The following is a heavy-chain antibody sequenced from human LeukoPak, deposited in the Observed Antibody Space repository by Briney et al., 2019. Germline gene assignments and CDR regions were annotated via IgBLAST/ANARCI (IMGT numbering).Heavy chain of an antibody. CDR2: INPNSGGT. CDR1: GYTFTGCY. D-gene: IGHD3-10*01. Sequence: ASVKVSCKASGYTFTGCYMHWVRQAPGQGLEWMGWINPNSGGTNYAQKFQGWVTMTRDTSISTAYMELSRLRSDDTAVYYCAREGRGSGSYYTFWFDPWGQGTLVTVSS. V-gene: IGHV1-2*04. CDR3: AREGRGSGSYYTFWFDP. J-gene: IGHJ5*02.